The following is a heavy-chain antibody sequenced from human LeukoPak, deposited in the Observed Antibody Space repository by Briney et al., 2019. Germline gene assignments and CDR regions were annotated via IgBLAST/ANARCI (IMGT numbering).Heavy chain of an antibody. CDR3: ARGAAAGTPVDY. CDR1: RYTFTSYG. D-gene: IGHD6-13*01. Sequence: ASVKVSCKASRYTFTSYGISWVRQAPGQGLAWMGWISAYNGNTNYAQKLQGRVTMTTDTSTSTAYMELRSLRSDDTAVYYCARGAAAGTPVDYWGQGTLVTVSS. V-gene: IGHV1-18*04. J-gene: IGHJ4*02. CDR2: ISAYNGNT.